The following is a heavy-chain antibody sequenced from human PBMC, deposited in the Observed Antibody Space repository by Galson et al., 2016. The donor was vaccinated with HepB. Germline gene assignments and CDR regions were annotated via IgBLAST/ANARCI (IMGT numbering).Heavy chain of an antibody. J-gene: IGHJ4*02. Sequence: SLRLSCAASGFTFSSYGMHWVRQAPGKGLEWVAVISHDGNNKYYAESVKGRFTISRDNSVNTMYLQMSSLRADDTVMYYCSKGFHSTGWFSDSWGQGTLVTVSS. D-gene: IGHD6-19*01. CDR1: GFTFSSYG. V-gene: IGHV3-30*18. CDR3: SKGFHSTGWFSDS. CDR2: ISHDGNNK.